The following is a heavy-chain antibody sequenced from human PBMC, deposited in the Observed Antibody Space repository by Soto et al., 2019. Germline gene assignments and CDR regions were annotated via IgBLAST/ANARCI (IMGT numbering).Heavy chain of an antibody. CDR3: ARATDFWSHMDV. D-gene: IGHD3-3*01. Sequence: LRLSCAASGFTISDHYMSWIRQASGKGLEWVSYISSSGSTVYYADSVKGRFTISRDSAKNSMYLQMNSLRAEDTAVYYCARATDFWSHMDVWGQGTTVTVSS. CDR1: GFTISDHY. V-gene: IGHV3-11*01. J-gene: IGHJ6*02. CDR2: ISSSGSTV.